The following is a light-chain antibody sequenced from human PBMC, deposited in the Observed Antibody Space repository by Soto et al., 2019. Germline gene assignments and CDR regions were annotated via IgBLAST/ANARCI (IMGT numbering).Light chain of an antibody. CDR3: QSYDTSRSGWV. CDR2: GDS. CDR1: SCNIGAGYN. Sequence: QSVLTQPPSVSGAPGQSITISCTGGSCNIGAGYNVSWYQQHPGTAPKLLIYGDSNRPSGVPDRFSASKSGTSASLAITGLQAEDEADYYCQSYDTSRSGWVFGGGTKLTVL. V-gene: IGLV1-40*01. J-gene: IGLJ3*02.